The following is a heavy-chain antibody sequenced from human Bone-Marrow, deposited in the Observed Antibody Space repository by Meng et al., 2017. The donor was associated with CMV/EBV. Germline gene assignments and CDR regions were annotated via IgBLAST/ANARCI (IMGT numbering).Heavy chain of an antibody. D-gene: IGHD6-19*01. CDR1: GFTFDDYA. CDR2: ISWNSGSK. V-gene: IGHV3-9*01. Sequence: LSLTCAASGFTFDDYAMHWVRQAPGKGLEWVSSISWNSGSKGYEDSVKGRFTISRANAKNSLYLQMNSLRAEDTALYYCAKDIYRSPYVFDIWGQGTMVTVSS. J-gene: IGHJ3*02. CDR3: AKDIYRSPYVFDI.